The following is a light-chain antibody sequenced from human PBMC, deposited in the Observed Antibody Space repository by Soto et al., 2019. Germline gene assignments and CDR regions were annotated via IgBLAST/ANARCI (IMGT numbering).Light chain of an antibody. Sequence: QSVLTQPPSVSGAPGQWVTISCTGSFCNIGAGYDVHWYQQFPGTVPKLLIYGDSNRPSGVPDRFSGSKSGTSASLAITGLQAEDEADYYCQCYDSSRINSVFGGGTKVTVL. CDR2: GDS. V-gene: IGLV1-40*01. CDR1: FCNIGAGYD. CDR3: QCYDSSRINSV. J-gene: IGLJ3*02.